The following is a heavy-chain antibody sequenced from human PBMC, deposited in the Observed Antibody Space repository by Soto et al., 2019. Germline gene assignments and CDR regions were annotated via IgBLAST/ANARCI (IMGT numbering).Heavy chain of an antibody. CDR1: GCSISNTDYY. V-gene: IGHV4-39*01. CDR2: IYHIGVT. J-gene: IGHJ1*01. CDR3: ARLFCSGGSCYSQQAYFQH. D-gene: IGHD2-15*01. Sequence: SETLSLTCTVSGCSISNTDYYWGWIRQPPGKGLEWIGTIYHIGVTYYNPSLESRVTISVDTSKNQFSLKMRSVTAADPAVYYCARLFCSGGSCYSQQAYFQHSGKGALVSVSS.